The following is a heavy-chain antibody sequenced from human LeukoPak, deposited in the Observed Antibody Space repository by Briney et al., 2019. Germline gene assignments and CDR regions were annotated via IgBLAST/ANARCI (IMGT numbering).Heavy chain of an antibody. J-gene: IGHJ4*02. CDR2: INHSGST. D-gene: IGHD4-17*01. CDR3: ASSLLTRHMTPVTTHGY. Sequence: SETLSLTCAVYGGSFSGYYWSWIRQPPGKGLEWIGEINHSGSTNYNPSLKSRVTISVDTSKNQFSLKLSSVTAADTAVYYCASSLLTRHMTPVTTHGYWGQGTLVTVSS. CDR1: GGSFSGYY. V-gene: IGHV4-34*01.